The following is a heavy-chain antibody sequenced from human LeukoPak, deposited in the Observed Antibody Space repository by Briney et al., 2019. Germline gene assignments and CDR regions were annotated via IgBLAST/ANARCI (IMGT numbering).Heavy chain of an antibody. J-gene: IGHJ4*02. CDR3: ARRGGGSWYYFDY. D-gene: IGHD2-15*01. CDR1: GGSISSSSSY. CDR2: IYYSERT. V-gene: IGHV4-39*01. Sequence: SETLSLTCTVSGGSISSSSSYWDWIRRPPGKGLEWIGNIYYSERTNYNASLKSRVTISVDPSKNQFSLKPSSVTAADTTLYFCARRGGGSWYYFDYWGQGTLVTVSS.